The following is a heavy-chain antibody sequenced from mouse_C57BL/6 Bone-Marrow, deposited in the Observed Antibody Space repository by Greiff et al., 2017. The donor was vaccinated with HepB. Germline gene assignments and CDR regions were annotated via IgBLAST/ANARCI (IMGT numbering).Heavy chain of an antibody. J-gene: IGHJ1*03. D-gene: IGHD4-1*01. Sequence: EVQLVESGGGLVQPGESLKLSCESNEYEFPSHDMSWVRKTPEKRLALVAAINSDGGSTYYPDTMERRFIISRDNTKKTLYLQMSSLRSEDTALYYCARHGPLGRGDWYFDVWGTGTTVTVSS. CDR3: ARHGPLGRGDWYFDV. CDR2: INSDGGST. CDR1: EYEFPSHD. V-gene: IGHV5-2*01.